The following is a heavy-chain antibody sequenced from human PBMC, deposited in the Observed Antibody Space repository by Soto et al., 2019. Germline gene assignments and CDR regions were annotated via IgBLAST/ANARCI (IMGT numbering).Heavy chain of an antibody. D-gene: IGHD3-16*01. CDR1: GGSISSYY. V-gene: IGHV4-59*01. Sequence: SETLSLTCTVSGGSISSYYWSWIRQPPGKGLEWIGYIYYSGSTNYNPSLKSRVTISVDTSKNQFSLKLSSVTAADTAVYYCARVFWGRRYFDYWGQGTLVTVSS. CDR2: IYYSGST. J-gene: IGHJ4*02. CDR3: ARVFWGRRYFDY.